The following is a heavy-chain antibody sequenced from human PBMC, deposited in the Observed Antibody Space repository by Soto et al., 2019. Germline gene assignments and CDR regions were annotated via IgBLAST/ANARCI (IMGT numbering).Heavy chain of an antibody. D-gene: IGHD3-3*02. CDR3: ARDKDRQQLGGNYYYILDV. CDR1: GGTFSTSA. V-gene: IGHV1-69*12. CDR2: IMPVFATP. J-gene: IGHJ6*02. Sequence: QVQLMQSGAEVKKPGSSVKVSCKASGGTFSTSAISWVRQAPGEGLEWVGGIMPVFATPDYAQKFQGRVTISADXXXTXAYLELTSLTTDDTAVYYCARDKDRQQLGGNYYYILDVWGQGTAITVSS.